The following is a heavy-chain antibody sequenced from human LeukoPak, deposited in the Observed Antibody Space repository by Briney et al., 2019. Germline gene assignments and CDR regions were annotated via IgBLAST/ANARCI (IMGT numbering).Heavy chain of an antibody. V-gene: IGHV4-39*07. Sequence: PSETLSLTCTVSGGSISSGSYYWGWIRQPPGKGLEWIGSIYHSGSTYYNPSLKSRVTIPVDTSKNQFSLKLSSVTAADTAVYYCARITGTTHFFIDYWGQGTLVTVSS. CDR3: ARITGTTHFFIDY. CDR1: GGSISSGSYY. J-gene: IGHJ4*02. D-gene: IGHD1-20*01. CDR2: IYHSGST.